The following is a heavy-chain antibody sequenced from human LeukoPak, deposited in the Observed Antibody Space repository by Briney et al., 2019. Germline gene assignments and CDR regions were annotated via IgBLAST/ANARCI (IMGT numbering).Heavy chain of an antibody. J-gene: IGHJ6*03. CDR1: GFIFSDYT. CDR2: VTGNARSK. V-gene: IGHV3-64*02. CDR3: ARGPSSSFYMDV. Sequence: GGSLRLSCAGSGFIFSDYTMHWVRQAPGKGLEYVSAVTGNARSKYHADSVRGRFTISRDNSKDTLYLQMGSLRPEDTAVYYCARGPSSSFYMDVWGKGTTVTISS.